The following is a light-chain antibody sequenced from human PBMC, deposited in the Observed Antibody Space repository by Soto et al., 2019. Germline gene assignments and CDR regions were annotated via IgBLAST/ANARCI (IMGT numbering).Light chain of an antibody. V-gene: IGKV3-11*01. CDR3: QQRSNWPPRT. CDR1: QSVSSY. CDR2: DVS. J-gene: IGKJ2*01. Sequence: EIVLTQSPATLSLSPGERATLSCRASQSVSSYFAWYQKKPGQAPRLLFYDVSNRATGIPARFSGSGSGTDFTLTISSLEPEDFAVYYCQQRSNWPPRTFGQGTKLQIK.